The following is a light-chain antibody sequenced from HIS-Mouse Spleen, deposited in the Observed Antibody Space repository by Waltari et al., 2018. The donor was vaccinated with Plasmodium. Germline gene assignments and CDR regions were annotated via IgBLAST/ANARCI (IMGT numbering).Light chain of an antibody. J-gene: IGKJ3*01. CDR2: GAS. CDR3: QQYNNWSFT. Sequence: EIVMTQSPATLSVSPGERATLSCRASQRVSSNLAWYQQKPAQAPRPLIYGASTRATGIPSMFSGSGSGTEFTLTISSLQSEDFAVYYCQQYNNWSFTFGPGTKVDIK. CDR1: QRVSSN. V-gene: IGKV3-15*01.